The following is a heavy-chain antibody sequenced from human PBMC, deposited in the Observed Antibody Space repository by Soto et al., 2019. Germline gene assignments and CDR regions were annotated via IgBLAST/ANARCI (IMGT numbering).Heavy chain of an antibody. D-gene: IGHD1-1*01. CDR2: ISWNSGSI. V-gene: IGHV3-9*01. J-gene: IGHJ4*02. CDR3: AKMTTGTTLGYFDY. CDR1: GFTFSSYA. Sequence: LRLSCAASGFTFSSYAMSWVRQAPGKGLEWVSGISWNSGSIGYADSVKGRFTISRDNAKNSLYLQMNSLRAEDTALYYCAKMTTGTTLGYFDYWGQGTLVTVSS.